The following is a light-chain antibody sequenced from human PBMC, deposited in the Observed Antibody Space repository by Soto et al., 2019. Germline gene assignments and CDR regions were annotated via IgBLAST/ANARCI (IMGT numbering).Light chain of an antibody. V-gene: IGKV3-15*01. CDR3: QQYNDWAGT. CDR2: GAS. CDR1: QSVSSN. Sequence: EIVMTQSPATQSVSPGERATLSCRASQSVSSNLAWYQQKPGQAPRLLIYGASTRATGIPARFSGSGSGTEFTLTISSLQSEDFAVYYCQQYNDWAGTFGQGTKVDIK. J-gene: IGKJ1*01.